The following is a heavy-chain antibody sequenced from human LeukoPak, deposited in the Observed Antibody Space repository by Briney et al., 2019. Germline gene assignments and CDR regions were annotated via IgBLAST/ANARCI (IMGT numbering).Heavy chain of an antibody. J-gene: IGHJ5*02. V-gene: IGHV3-21*01. CDR2: ISIIIIYI. CDR1: GFTFSSYS. CDR3: ARVLRSAAIRKNWFDP. Sequence: GGXLRLSCAASGFTFSSYSMNWVRQAPGKGLEWVSYISIIIIYIYYAASVTARFTISRDHANTSLHLQMNTLRAEDTAVYYCARVLRSAAIRKNWFDPWGQGTLVTVSS. D-gene: IGHD2-2*02.